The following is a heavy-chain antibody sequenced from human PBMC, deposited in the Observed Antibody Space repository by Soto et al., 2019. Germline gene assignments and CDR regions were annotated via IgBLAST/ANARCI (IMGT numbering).Heavy chain of an antibody. CDR1: GFTFSSYG. CDR2: IGYDGSNK. J-gene: IGHJ4*02. V-gene: IGHV3-33*01. Sequence: QVQLVESGGGVVQPGRSLRLSCAASGFTFSSYGMHWVRQAPGKGLEWVAVIGYDGSNKYYADSVKGRFTISRDNSKNTLYLQMNSLRAEDTAVYYCASSYSSSWYGDYWGQGTLVTVSS. D-gene: IGHD6-13*01. CDR3: ASSYSSSWYGDY.